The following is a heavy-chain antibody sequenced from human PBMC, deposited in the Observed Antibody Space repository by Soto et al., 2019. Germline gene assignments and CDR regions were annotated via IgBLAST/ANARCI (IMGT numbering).Heavy chain of an antibody. Sequence: SETLSLTCTVSGGSITTYNWNWLRLPPEKALEWIGYVYNSGSTNYNPSLKSRVTISVDTSKNQFSLKVNSVTAADTAVYYCARRAVVAVTGRLDNWLDPWGQGILVT. CDR1: GGSITTYN. CDR2: VYNSGST. D-gene: IGHD2-21*01. V-gene: IGHV4-59*01. CDR3: ARRAVVAVTGRLDNWLDP. J-gene: IGHJ5*02.